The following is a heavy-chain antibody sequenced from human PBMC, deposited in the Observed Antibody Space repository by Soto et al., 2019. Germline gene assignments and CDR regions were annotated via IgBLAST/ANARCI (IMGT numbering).Heavy chain of an antibody. V-gene: IGHV3-23*01. CDR3: AKDGPRGLRFLEWLLSYFDY. Sequence: AGGSLRLSCAASGFTFSSYAMSWVRQAPGKGLEWVSAISGSGGSTYYADSVKGRFTISRDNSKNTLYLQMNSLRAEDTAVYYCAKDGPRGLRFLEWLLSYFDYWGQGTLVTVSS. J-gene: IGHJ4*02. D-gene: IGHD3-3*01. CDR2: ISGSGGST. CDR1: GFTFSSYA.